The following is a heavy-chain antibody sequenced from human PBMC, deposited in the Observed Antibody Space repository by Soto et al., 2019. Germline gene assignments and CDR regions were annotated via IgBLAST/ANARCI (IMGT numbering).Heavy chain of an antibody. CDR2: INPSGSST. V-gene: IGHV1-46*01. CDR3: ASGRVGATPLYYYYYGMDV. Sequence: ASVKVSCKASEYTFTSYYMHWVRQAPGQGLEWMGIINPSGSSTSYAQNFQGRVTMTRDTSTSTVYMELSSLRSEDTADYYCASGRVGATPLYYYYYGMDVWGQGTTVTVSS. J-gene: IGHJ6*02. D-gene: IGHD1-26*01. CDR1: EYTFTSYY.